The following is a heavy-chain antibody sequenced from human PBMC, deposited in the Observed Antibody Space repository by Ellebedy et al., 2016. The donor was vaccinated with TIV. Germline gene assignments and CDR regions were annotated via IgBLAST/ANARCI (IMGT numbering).Heavy chain of an antibody. Sequence: AASVKVSCKASGGTFSSYALGWVRQAPGQGLEWMGRVIPILGIANYAQKFQGRVTITADKSTSTAYMELSSLRSEDTAVYYCAREGDSSGYYLHDSKYWYFDLWGRGTLVTVSS. CDR1: GGTFSSYA. CDR2: VIPILGIA. V-gene: IGHV1-69*04. D-gene: IGHD3-22*01. J-gene: IGHJ2*01. CDR3: AREGDSSGYYLHDSKYWYFDL.